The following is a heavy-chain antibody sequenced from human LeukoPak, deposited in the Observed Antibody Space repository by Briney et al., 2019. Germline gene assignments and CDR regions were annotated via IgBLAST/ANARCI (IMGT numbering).Heavy chain of an antibody. D-gene: IGHD3-10*01. CDR1: GGSINSYY. V-gene: IGHV4-59*01. CDR3: ARLLWFGDFYMDV. J-gene: IGHJ6*03. CDR2: IYYSGST. Sequence: SETLSLTCTVSGGSINSYYWSWIRQPPGKRLEWIGYIYYSGSTNYNPSLKSRVTISLGTSKNQFSLKLSSVTAADTAVYYCARLLWFGDFYMDVWGTGTTVTVSS.